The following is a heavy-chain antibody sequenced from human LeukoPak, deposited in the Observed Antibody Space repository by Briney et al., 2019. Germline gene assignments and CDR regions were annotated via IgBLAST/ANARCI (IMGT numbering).Heavy chain of an antibody. D-gene: IGHD2-21*02. CDR1: GYTFTGYY. Sequence: ASVKVSCKASGYTFTGYYMHWVRQDPGQGLEWMGWINPNSGGTNYAQKFQGRVTMTRDTSISTAYMELSRLRSDDTAVYYCARDLSPGIVVVTATPTYYFDYWGQGTLVTVSS. CDR2: INPNSGGT. V-gene: IGHV1-2*02. CDR3: ARDLSPGIVVVTATPTYYFDY. J-gene: IGHJ4*02.